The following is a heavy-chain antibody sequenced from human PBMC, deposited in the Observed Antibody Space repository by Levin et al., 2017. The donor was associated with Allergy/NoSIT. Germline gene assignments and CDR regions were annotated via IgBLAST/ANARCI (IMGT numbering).Heavy chain of an antibody. CDR1: GFTVSSNY. D-gene: IGHD3-22*01. J-gene: IGHJ5*02. CDR3: ARGYYYDSSGYGT. V-gene: IGHV3-53*01. Sequence: SCAASGFTVSSNYMSWVRQAPGKGLEWVSVIYSGGSTYYADSVKGRFTISRDNSKNTLYLQMNSLRAEDTAVYYCARGYYYDSSGYGTWGQGTLVTVSS. CDR2: IYSGGST.